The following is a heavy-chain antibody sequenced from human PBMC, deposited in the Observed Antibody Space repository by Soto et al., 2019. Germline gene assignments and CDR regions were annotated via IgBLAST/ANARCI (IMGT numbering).Heavy chain of an antibody. CDR3: ARGPEPGRLLWFGDDGSYYYGMDV. D-gene: IGHD3-10*01. CDR2: ISYDGSNK. CDR1: GFTFSSYA. J-gene: IGHJ6*02. Sequence: GGSLRLSCAASGFTFSSYAMHWVRQAPGKGLEWVAVISYDGSNKYYADSVKGRFTISRDNSKNTLYLQMNSLRAEDTAVYYCARGPEPGRLLWFGDDGSYYYGMDVWGQGTTVTVSS. V-gene: IGHV3-30-3*01.